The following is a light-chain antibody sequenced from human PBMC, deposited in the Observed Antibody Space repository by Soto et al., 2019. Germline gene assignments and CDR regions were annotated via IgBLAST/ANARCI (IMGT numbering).Light chain of an antibody. V-gene: IGLV2-23*01. CDR1: RSEIGSYNL. CDR2: EGH. CDR3: CSYAGADSAPYV. Sequence: QSALTKPAAVSWSPGESITMLCTGSRSEIGSYNLVSWYQQHPGKAPKLVIFEGHKRPSDISDRFSGSKSAYTASLTISGLQPDDEADYYCCSYAGADSAPYVLGTGTKVTV. J-gene: IGLJ1*01.